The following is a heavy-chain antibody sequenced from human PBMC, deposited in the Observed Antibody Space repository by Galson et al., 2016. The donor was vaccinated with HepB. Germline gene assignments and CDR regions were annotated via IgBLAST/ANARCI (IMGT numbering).Heavy chain of an antibody. J-gene: IGHJ3*02. CDR2: VYINGST. D-gene: IGHD6-25*01. Sequence: SETLSLTCTVSGGSIKTYSWNWIRQPAGKGLEWIGRVYINGSTNYNPSLKSRVTLSVDTSKNQFSLKLGSVTAADTAVYYCARASWRPSLRRDPFDIWGQGTMVTVSS. V-gene: IGHV4-4*07. CDR3: ARASWRPSLRRDPFDI. CDR1: GGSIKTYS.